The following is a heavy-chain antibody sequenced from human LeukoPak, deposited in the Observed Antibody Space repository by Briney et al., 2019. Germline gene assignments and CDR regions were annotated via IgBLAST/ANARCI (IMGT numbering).Heavy chain of an antibody. Sequence: ASVKVSCKASGYTFTGYYMHWVRQAPGQGLEWMGLINPNNGGASYAQMFQGRVSMTRDTAINTAYIELSRLRSDDTAVYFCARDSRVTNGDYWGQGTLVTVSS. CDR3: ARDSRVTNGDY. CDR1: GYTFTGYY. CDR2: INPNNGGA. V-gene: IGHV1-2*02. D-gene: IGHD3-10*01. J-gene: IGHJ4*02.